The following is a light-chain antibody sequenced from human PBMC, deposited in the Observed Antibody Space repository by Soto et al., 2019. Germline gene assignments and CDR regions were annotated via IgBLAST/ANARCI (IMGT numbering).Light chain of an antibody. CDR2: EDN. J-gene: IGLJ2*01. Sequence: NFMLTQPHSVSEAPGKTVTISCTRSSGSIARNYVQWYQQRPGSAPTTLIYEDNERPSGVPDRFSGSIDSSSNSASLTISGLKTADEADYYCHSYASINPVVFGGGTQLTAL. CDR1: SGSIARNY. CDR3: HSYASINPVV. V-gene: IGLV6-57*04.